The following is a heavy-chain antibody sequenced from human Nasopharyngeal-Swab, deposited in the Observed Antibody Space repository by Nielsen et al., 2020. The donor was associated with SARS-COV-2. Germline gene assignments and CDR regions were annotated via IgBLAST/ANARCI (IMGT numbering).Heavy chain of an antibody. V-gene: IGHV1-24*01. CDR2: VVPEDGEP. CDR3: ASEGSGVFGVVIYAFDI. J-gene: IGHJ3*02. Sequence: APVKVSCKVSVYTFTVLPIHWVRQASGKGLEWMGTVVPEDGEPIYAQNFQGRVTMTEDTSTYTAYLELSSLRSEDTAVYYCASEGSGVFGVVIYAFDIWGPGTLVTVSS. D-gene: IGHD3-3*01. CDR1: VYTFTVLP.